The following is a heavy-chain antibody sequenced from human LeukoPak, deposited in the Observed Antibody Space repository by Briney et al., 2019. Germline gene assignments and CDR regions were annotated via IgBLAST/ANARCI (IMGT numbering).Heavy chain of an antibody. CDR2: ISYDGNNK. J-gene: IGHJ4*02. V-gene: IGHV3-30*18. CDR3: AKARSRGYTATYFDY. D-gene: IGHD5-18*01. CDR1: GFTFSSYG. Sequence: GRSLRLSCEASGFTFSSYGVFWVRQAPGKGLEWVAVISYDGNNKHYADSVEGRFTISRDNSKNTVFLQMNSLRAEDTALYYCAKARSRGYTATYFDYWGQGILVTVSS.